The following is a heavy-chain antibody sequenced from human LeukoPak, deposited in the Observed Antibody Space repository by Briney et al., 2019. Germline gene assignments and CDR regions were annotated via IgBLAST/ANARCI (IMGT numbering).Heavy chain of an antibody. CDR1: GGTFSSYA. D-gene: IGHD6-19*01. Sequence: SVKVSCKASGGTFSSYAISWVRQAPGQGLEWMGGIIPIFGTANYAQKPQGRVTMTTDISTSTAYTELRSLRSDDTAVYYCIAVAGSNWFDPWGQGNLVTVSS. J-gene: IGHJ5*02. CDR3: IAVAGSNWFDP. V-gene: IGHV1-69*05. CDR2: IIPIFGTA.